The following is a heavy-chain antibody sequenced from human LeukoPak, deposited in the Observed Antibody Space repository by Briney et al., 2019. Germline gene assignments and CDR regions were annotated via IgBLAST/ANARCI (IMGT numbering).Heavy chain of an antibody. Sequence: GGSLRLSCAASGFTFSSYWMSWVRQAPGKGLEWVANIKQDGSEKYYVDSVKGRFTISRDNAKNSLYLQINSLRAEDTAVYYCATDSSGWSGSLDYWGQGTLVTVSS. D-gene: IGHD6-19*01. CDR1: GFTFSSYW. V-gene: IGHV3-7*04. J-gene: IGHJ4*02. CDR3: ATDSSGWSGSLDY. CDR2: IKQDGSEK.